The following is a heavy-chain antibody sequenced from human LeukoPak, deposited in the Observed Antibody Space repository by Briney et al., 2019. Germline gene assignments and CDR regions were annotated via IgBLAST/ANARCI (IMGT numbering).Heavy chain of an antibody. D-gene: IGHD1-26*01. CDR1: GFTVSSNY. CDR3: ASHPEGGATFRPFDY. CDR2: ISYDGSNK. J-gene: IGHJ4*02. Sequence: PGGSLRLSCAASGFTVSSNYMSWVRQAPGKGLEWVAVISYDGSNKYYADSVKGRFTISRDNSKNTLYLQMNSLRAEDTAVYYCASHPEGGATFRPFDYWGQGTLVTVSS. V-gene: IGHV3-30*03.